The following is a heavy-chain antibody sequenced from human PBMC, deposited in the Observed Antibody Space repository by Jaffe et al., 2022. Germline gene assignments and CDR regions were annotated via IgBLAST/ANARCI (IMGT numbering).Heavy chain of an antibody. J-gene: IGHJ5*02. CDR1: GYSISSGHH. Sequence: QVQLQESGPGLVKPSETLSLICSVSGYSISSGHHWGWFRQPPGKGLEWIGNVHRSGITRFNSSLESRLSMSIDTSRNQFSLRLTSVTAADTATYYCARTKYYYETNEQDLGWFDPWGQGTLVTVSS. V-gene: IGHV4-38-2*01. CDR3: ARTKYYYETNEQDLGWFDP. CDR2: VHRSGIT. D-gene: IGHD3-22*01.